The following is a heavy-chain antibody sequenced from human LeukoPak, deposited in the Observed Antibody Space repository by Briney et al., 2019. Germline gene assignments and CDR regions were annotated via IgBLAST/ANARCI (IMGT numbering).Heavy chain of an antibody. Sequence: PGGSLRLSCAASGFTFSSYGMHWVRQAPGKGLEWVAVISYDGSNKYYADSVKGRFTISRDNSKNTLYLQMNSLRAEDTAVYYCARDYYGSSWFDYWGQGTLVTVSS. CDR2: ISYDGSNK. D-gene: IGHD3-10*01. V-gene: IGHV3-30*03. CDR1: GFTFSSYG. J-gene: IGHJ4*02. CDR3: ARDYYGSSWFDY.